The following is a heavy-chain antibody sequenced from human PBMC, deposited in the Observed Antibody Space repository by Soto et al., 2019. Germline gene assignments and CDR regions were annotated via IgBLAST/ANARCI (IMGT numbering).Heavy chain of an antibody. CDR2: INPNSGGA. CDR3: AREINQWLFDY. Sequence: ASVKVSCKPSGYTFTGYYMHCVRQAPGQGLEWMGWINPNSGGANYAQKFQGRVTMTRDTSISTAYMELSRLRSDDTDVYYCAREINQWLFDYWGQGTLVTVSS. CDR1: GYTFTGYY. V-gene: IGHV1-2*02. D-gene: IGHD6-19*01. J-gene: IGHJ4*02.